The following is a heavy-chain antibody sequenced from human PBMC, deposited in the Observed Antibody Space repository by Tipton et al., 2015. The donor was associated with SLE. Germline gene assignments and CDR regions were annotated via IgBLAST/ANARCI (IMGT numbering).Heavy chain of an antibody. CDR2: IYHSGST. Sequence: TLSLTCAVSGYSISSGYYWGWIRQPPGKGLEWIGSIYHSGSTYYNLSLKSRVTISVDTSKNQFSLKLSSVTAADTAVYYCASAVVVNNDWYFDLWGRGTLVTVSS. CDR1: GYSISSGYY. J-gene: IGHJ2*01. CDR3: ASAVVVNNDWYFDL. V-gene: IGHV4-38-2*01. D-gene: IGHD3-22*01.